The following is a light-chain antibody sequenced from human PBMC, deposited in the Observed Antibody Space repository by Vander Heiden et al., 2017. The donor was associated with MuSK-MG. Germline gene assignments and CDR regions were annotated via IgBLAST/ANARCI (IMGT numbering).Light chain of an antibody. Sequence: IRMTQSPSTLSASVGDRVTITCRASQSISSWLDWYQQKPGKAPKLLIYKASSLESGVPSRFSGSGSGTEFTLTISSLQPDDFATYYCQQYKSDAPEFGQGTKVEIK. V-gene: IGKV1-5*03. CDR1: QSISSW. CDR2: KAS. J-gene: IGKJ1*01. CDR3: QQYKSDAPE.